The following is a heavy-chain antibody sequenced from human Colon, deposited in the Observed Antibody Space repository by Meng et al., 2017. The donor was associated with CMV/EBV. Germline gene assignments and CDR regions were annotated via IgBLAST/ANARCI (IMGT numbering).Heavy chain of an antibody. CDR1: GDSIKNYY. CDR3: ARAGARGVPVDL. V-gene: IGHV4-4*07. J-gene: IGHJ4*02. Sequence: QVQLHESGPRLVKPSETRSLTCTFSGDSIKNYYWTWLRQPAGKGLEWLGRIHYSGGTDDNPSLESRVTLSIDTSKNQLSLKIYSVTAADTAVYYCARAGARGVPVDLWGQGTLVTVSS. CDR2: IHYSGGT. D-gene: IGHD3-10*01.